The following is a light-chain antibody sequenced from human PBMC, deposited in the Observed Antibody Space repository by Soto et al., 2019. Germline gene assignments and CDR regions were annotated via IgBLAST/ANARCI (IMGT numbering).Light chain of an antibody. V-gene: IGKV3-20*01. CDR2: GAS. Sequence: ETVLTQSPGTLSLSPGERVTLSCRTSQSVSSSYLAWYQQKPGQAPRLLMYGASNRASGIPDRFSGSGSGTDFTLTISRLEPEVFSVYYCQQYGGSSLIIFGQGTRLEIK. CDR3: QQYGGSSLII. J-gene: IGKJ5*01. CDR1: QSVSSSY.